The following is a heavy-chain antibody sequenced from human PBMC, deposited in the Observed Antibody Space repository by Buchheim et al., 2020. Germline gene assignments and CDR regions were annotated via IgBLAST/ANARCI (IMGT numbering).Heavy chain of an antibody. V-gene: IGHV3-48*01. CDR1: GFTFSRYS. CDR2: MTHDEKTI. J-gene: IGHJ6*02. CDR3: ARSVQFGMDV. Sequence: EVQLVESGGGSVQPGGSLRLSCAASGFTFSRYSMNWARQAPGKGLAWVSYMTHDEKTIYYTDSVKGRFTISRDNARNLLYLQMHSLRVDDTALYYCARSVQFGMDVWGQGTT.